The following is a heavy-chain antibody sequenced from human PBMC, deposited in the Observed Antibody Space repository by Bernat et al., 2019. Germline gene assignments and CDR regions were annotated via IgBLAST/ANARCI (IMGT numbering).Heavy chain of an antibody. Sequence: EVQLVESGGGLVQPGGSLRLSCAASALTFSTYNFNWDRQAPGKGLEWLSYTSSSGSTIYYAASVKGRFTISRDNAKNSLYLQINSLRAEDTAVYYCASEDRGTSYWGQGTLVTVSS. CDR1: ALTFSTYN. D-gene: IGHD3-16*01. V-gene: IGHV3-48*01. CDR2: TSSSGSTI. CDR3: ASEDRGTSY. J-gene: IGHJ4*02.